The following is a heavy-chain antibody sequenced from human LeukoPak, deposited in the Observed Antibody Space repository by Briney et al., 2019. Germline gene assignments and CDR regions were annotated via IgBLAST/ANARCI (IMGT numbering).Heavy chain of an antibody. V-gene: IGHV3-7*01. Sequence: GGSLRLSCAASGFTFSSYSMNWVRQAPGKGLEWVANIKEDGSEKYYVNSVKGRFTISRDNSKNSLYLQMNSLRAEDTAVYYCARDRYCSGVWGQGTLVTVSS. CDR3: ARDRYCSGV. CDR2: IKEDGSEK. D-gene: IGHD2-15*01. CDR1: GFTFSSYS. J-gene: IGHJ4*02.